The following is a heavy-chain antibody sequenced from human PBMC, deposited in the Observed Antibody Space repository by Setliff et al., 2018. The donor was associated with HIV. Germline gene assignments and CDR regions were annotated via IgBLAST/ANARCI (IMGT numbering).Heavy chain of an antibody. CDR2: IYTSGST. CDR3: AGTTPGYEVSCSGDCPNFDY. CDR1: GGSISSYY. J-gene: IGHJ4*02. D-gene: IGHD2-21*02. V-gene: IGHV4-4*09. Sequence: SETMSLTCTVSGGSISSYYWSWIRLPPGKGLEWIGYIYTSGSTNYNPSLRSRFTISVDTSKNQFSLNLTSVTAADTAVYYCAGTTPGYEVSCSGDCPNFDYWGQGTLVTVSS.